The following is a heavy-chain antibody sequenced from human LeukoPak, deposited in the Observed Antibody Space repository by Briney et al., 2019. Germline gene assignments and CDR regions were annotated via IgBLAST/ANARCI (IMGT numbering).Heavy chain of an antibody. J-gene: IGHJ4*02. CDR3: TSLVGSPTY. D-gene: IGHD4-23*01. CDR2: IKSKRDGETT. CDR1: GFNFQYAW. Sequence: GGSLRLSCAGSGFNFQYAWMTWVRQAPGKGLEWVGRIKSKRDGETTDYAALVKSRFSISRDDSKNTVYLQMNSLRTEDTAVCYCTSLVGSPTYWGQGTLVAVSS. V-gene: IGHV3-15*01.